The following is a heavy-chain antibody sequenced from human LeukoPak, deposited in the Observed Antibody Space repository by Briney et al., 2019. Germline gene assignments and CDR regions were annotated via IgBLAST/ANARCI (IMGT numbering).Heavy chain of an antibody. CDR2: FDPEDGET. D-gene: IGHD6-19*01. J-gene: IGHJ4*02. V-gene: IGHV1-24*01. Sequence: VASVKVSCKVSGYTLTELSMHWVRQAPGKGLEWMGGFDPEDGETIYAQKFQGRVTMTEDTSTDTAYMELSSLRSEDTAVYYCATGASSGWYLYFVYWGQGTLVTVSS. CDR3: ATGASSGWYLYFVY. CDR1: GYTLTELS.